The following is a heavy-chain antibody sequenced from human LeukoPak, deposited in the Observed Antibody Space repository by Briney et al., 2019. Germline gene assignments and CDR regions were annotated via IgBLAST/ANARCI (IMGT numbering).Heavy chain of an antibody. CDR1: GGSFSGYY. CDR2: INHRGST. CDR3: ARGYVNFDY. Sequence: SETLSLTCAVYGGSFSGYYWSWIRQPPGKGLEWIGEINHRGSTNYNPSLKSRVTISVDTSKNQFSLKLSSVTAADTAVYYCARGYVNFDYWGQGTLVTVSS. J-gene: IGHJ4*02. V-gene: IGHV4-34*01. D-gene: IGHD3-10*02.